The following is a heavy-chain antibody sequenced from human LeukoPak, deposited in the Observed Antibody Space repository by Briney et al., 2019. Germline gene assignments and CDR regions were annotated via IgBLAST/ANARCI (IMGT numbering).Heavy chain of an antibody. D-gene: IGHD1-26*01. CDR2: INHSGST. Sequence: SETLSLTCAVYGGSFSGYYWSWIRQPPGKGLEWIGEINHSGSTNYNPSLKSRVTISVDTSKNQFSLKLSSVTAADTAVYYCARDTGIPAGGLDPWGQGTLVTVSS. CDR1: GGSFSGYY. V-gene: IGHV4-34*01. CDR3: ARDTGIPAGGLDP. J-gene: IGHJ5*02.